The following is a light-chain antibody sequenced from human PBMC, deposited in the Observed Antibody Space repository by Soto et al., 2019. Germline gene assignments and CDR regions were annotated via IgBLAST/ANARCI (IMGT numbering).Light chain of an antibody. CDR2: GAS. CDR1: RIININ. Sequence: DIFMTQSPATQSASPGERVTLSCRASRIININLAWYQQKAGQAPRLLIYGASTRAAGIPARFSGSGAGTEFTLIISSLQSEDSGVYSCQQYDNWPPYTFGQGTKVDIK. V-gene: IGKV3-15*01. CDR3: QQYDNWPPYT. J-gene: IGKJ2*01.